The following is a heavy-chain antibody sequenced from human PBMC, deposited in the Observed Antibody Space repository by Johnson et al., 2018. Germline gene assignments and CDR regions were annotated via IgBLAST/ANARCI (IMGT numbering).Heavy chain of an antibody. D-gene: IGHD3-3*01. CDR1: GFTFSSYG. CDR3: ARDLEDFWSGLDV. CDR2: IWYDGSNK. Sequence: QVQLVESGGGVVQPGRSLRLSCAASGFTFSSYGMHWVRQAPGKGLEWVAVIWYDGSNKYYADSAKGRFTISRDNSKNTLYLQMNSLRAEDPAVYYCARDLEDFWSGLDVWGQGTTVTVSS. J-gene: IGHJ6*02. V-gene: IGHV3-33*01.